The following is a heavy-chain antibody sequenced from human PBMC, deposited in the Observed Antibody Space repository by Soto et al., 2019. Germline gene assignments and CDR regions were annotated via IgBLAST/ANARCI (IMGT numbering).Heavy chain of an antibody. V-gene: IGHV1-3*01. Sequence: ASVKVSCKASGYTFTSYAMHWVRQAPGQRLEWMGWINAGNGNTKYSQKFQGRVTITRDTSASTAYMELSSLRSEDTAVYYCARILMDYDILTGYYMAYYFAYWGQGTLVTVSS. CDR2: INAGNGNT. D-gene: IGHD3-9*01. CDR1: GYTFTSYA. J-gene: IGHJ4*02. CDR3: ARILMDYDILTGYYMAYYFAY.